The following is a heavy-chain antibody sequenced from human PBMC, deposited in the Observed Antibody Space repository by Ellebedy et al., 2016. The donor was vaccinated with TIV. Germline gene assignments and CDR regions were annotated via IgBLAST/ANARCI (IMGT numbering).Heavy chain of an antibody. Sequence: ASVKVPCXASGYTFTSYAMHWVRQAPGQRLEWMGWINAGYGNTKYPQKFQGRVTITRDTSASTAYMELSSLRSEDTAVYYCAAGIRTCGNDCYRPNWFDPWGQGTLVTVSS. V-gene: IGHV1-3*01. CDR1: GYTFTSYA. D-gene: IGHD2-21*02. J-gene: IGHJ5*02. CDR3: AAGIRTCGNDCYRPNWFDP. CDR2: INAGYGNT.